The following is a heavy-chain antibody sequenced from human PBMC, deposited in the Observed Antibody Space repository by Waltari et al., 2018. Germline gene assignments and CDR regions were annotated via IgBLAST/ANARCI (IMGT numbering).Heavy chain of an antibody. V-gene: IGHV3-30*03. J-gene: IGHJ4*02. CDR3: TRFPDDYSNSFDY. D-gene: IGHD4-4*01. Sequence: QVQLVESGGGVVQPGRSLRLSCAASGLTLSYYAMHWVRQAPGKGLEWLANISNDGKIEHYADSAKGRFTISRDNAKNMLYLQLNSLRPQDTAVYYCTRFPDDYSNSFDYWGQGTLITVSS. CDR1: GLTLSYYA. CDR2: ISNDGKIE.